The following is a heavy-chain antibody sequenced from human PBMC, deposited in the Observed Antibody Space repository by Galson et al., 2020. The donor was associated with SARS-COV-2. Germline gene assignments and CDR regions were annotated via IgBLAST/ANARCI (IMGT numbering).Heavy chain of an antibody. Sequence: GESLKISCAASGFTFNSYAMSWVRQAPGKGLEWVSAISGSGGGIFYADSVKGRFTISRDNSKNTLYLQINSLRAEDTAVYYCAKSYWWGYSYGDYYYYYGMDVWGQGTTVTVSS. V-gene: IGHV3-23*01. CDR3: AKSYWWGYSYGDYYYYYGMDV. D-gene: IGHD5-18*01. CDR2: ISGSGGGI. CDR1: GFTFNSYA. J-gene: IGHJ6*02.